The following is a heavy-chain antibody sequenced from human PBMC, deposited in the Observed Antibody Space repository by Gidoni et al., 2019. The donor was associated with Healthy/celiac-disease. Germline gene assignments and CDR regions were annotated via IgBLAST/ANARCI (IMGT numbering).Heavy chain of an antibody. V-gene: IGHV3-9*01. J-gene: IGHJ4*02. CDR1: GFTFDDYA. CDR3: AKDIRRWTNSGPFDY. CDR2: ISCNSGSI. D-gene: IGHD1-26*01. Sequence: EVQLVESGGGLVQPGRSLRLSCAASGFTFDDYAMHWVRQAPGKGLEWVSGISCNSGSIGYADSVKGRFTISRDNAKNSLYLQMNSLRAEDTALYYCAKDIRRWTNSGPFDYWGQGTLVTVSS.